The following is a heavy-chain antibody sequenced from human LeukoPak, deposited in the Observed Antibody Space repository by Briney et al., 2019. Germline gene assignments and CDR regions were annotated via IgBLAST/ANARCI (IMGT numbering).Heavy chain of an antibody. Sequence: GGSLRLSCAASGFTFSSYDMHWVRQATGKGLEWVSAIGTAGDTYYPGSVKGRFAVSRDNSKNTLYLQMNSLRAEDTAVYYCASSPRYCSGGSCSFWGQGTLVTVSS. CDR3: ASSPRYCSGGSCSF. J-gene: IGHJ4*02. V-gene: IGHV3-13*01. CDR1: GFTFSSYD. CDR2: IGTAGDT. D-gene: IGHD2-15*01.